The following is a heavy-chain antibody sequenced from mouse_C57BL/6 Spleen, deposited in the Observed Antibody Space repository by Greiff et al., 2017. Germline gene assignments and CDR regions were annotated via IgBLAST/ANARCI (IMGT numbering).Heavy chain of an antibody. CDR1: GYAFSSSW. D-gene: IGHD1-1*01. Sequence: VQLQQSGPELVKPGASVKISCKASGYAFSSSWMNWVKQRPGKGLEWIGRIYPGDGDTNYNGKFKGKATLTADKSSSTAYMQLSSLTSEDSAVYFCARGVVATGGYYFDYWGQGTTLTVSS. V-gene: IGHV1-82*01. CDR3: ARGVVATGGYYFDY. J-gene: IGHJ2*01. CDR2: IYPGDGDT.